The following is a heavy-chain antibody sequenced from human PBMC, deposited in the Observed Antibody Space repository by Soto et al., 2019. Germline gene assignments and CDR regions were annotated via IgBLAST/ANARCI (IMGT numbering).Heavy chain of an antibody. CDR2: IKGKNDGGTT. CDR1: GFTFSNAC. J-gene: IGHJ4*02. Sequence: GGSLRLSCAASGFTFSNACMNWVRQAPGKGLEWVGRIKGKNDGGTTDYAAPVKGRFTISRDDSKTTIYLQMNSLKTEDTAVYYCTSAGQYCTSTTCKAYWGQGTPVTVSS. D-gene: IGHD2-2*01. V-gene: IGHV3-15*07. CDR3: TSAGQYCTSTTCKAY.